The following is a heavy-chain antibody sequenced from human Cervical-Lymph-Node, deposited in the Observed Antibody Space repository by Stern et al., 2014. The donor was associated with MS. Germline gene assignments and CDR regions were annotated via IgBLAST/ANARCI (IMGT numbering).Heavy chain of an antibody. J-gene: IGHJ4*02. CDR1: GFTFRTYS. CDR2: IRRYGGSVT. V-gene: IGHV3-48*01. Sequence: VQLVESGGGLVQPGGSLRLSCAVSGFTFRTYSVNWVRQAPGRGPELVSYIRRYGGSVTYYADSVKGRFTISRGDARNSLYLQMSSLRAEDTAVYYCVRDPEALDYWGQGTLVTVSS. CDR3: VRDPEALDY. D-gene: IGHD1-14*01.